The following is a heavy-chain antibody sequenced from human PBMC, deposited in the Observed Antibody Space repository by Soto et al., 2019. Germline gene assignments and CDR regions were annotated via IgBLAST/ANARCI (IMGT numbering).Heavy chain of an antibody. D-gene: IGHD5-18*01. J-gene: IGHJ6*01. V-gene: IGHV5-10-1*01. CDR3: ARHGYSYGRAVYGMDV. Sequence: GASLQISYKVSGYSFGSDWIGWVRQMPGKGLEWMGSVHPGVSDINYMPSFQGHVTISADKPISTASVQWSRLMASDTAMFYCARHGYSYGRAVYGMDVWGQGNTVPVS. CDR1: GYSFGSDW. CDR2: VHPGVSDI.